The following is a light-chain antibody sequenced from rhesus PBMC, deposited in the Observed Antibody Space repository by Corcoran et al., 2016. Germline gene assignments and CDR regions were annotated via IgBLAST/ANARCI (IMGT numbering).Light chain of an antibody. Sequence: DIQMTQSPSSLSASVGDRVTITCRAIQGISNWLAWYQQKPGKAPKLLFYRASNFETGVPSRFSGTGYGTDFTLPINSLQPEDIATYYCQQHDTSPFTFGPGTKLDIK. CDR1: QGISNW. J-gene: IGKJ3*01. CDR2: RAS. CDR3: QQHDTSPFT. V-gene: IGKV1-69*01.